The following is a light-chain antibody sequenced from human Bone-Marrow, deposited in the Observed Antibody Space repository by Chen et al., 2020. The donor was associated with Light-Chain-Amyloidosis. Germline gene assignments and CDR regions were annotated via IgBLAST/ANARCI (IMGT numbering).Light chain of an antibody. V-gene: IGLV7-43*01. CDR2: SKD. J-gene: IGLJ3*02. CDR1: TGAVTSGYY. CDR3: MLYYACAWV. Sequence: QTVVTQDPSLPVSPGRTVTLTCASSTGAVTSGYYPNCFQQNPGQAPSGLIYSKDIKHPWTPDRFSGSRIGGKAALTPSGVLPKDDAEYYCMLYYACAWVFVVGTKLTGL.